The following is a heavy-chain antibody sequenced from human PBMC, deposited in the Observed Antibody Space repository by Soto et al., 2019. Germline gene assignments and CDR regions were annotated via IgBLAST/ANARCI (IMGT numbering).Heavy chain of an antibody. CDR1: GGSISSSSYY. J-gene: IGHJ4*02. CDR3: ARHTPAISISDH. CDR2: IYYSGST. D-gene: IGHD2-15*01. Sequence: QLQLQESGPGLVKPSETLSLTCTVSGGSISSSSYYWGWIRQPPGKGLEWIGSIYYSGSTYYNPSLKRRVTISVATSKNQFSLELSSVTAADAAVYYCARHTPAISISDHGGQGTLVTVSS. V-gene: IGHV4-39*01.